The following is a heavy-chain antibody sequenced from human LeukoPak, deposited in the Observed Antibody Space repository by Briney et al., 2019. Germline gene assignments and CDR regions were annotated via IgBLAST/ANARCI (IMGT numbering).Heavy chain of an antibody. J-gene: IGHJ5*02. CDR3: AREGGYDILTGDYNHWFDP. CDR2: NYNSGST. CDR1: GGSISSYY. V-gene: IGHV4-59*01. Sequence: SETLSLTCPVSGGSISSYYWSWIRQPPGNGLEWIGYNYNSGSTSYNPSLKSRVTISVDTSKNQFSLKLSSVTAADTAVYYCAREGGYDILTGDYNHWFDPWGQGTLVTVSS. D-gene: IGHD3-9*01.